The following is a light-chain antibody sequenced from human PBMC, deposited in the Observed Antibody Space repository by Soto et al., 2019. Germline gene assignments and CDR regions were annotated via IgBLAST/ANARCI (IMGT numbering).Light chain of an antibody. Sequence: DIQLTQSPSFMSASVGNRVTITCRASQSISSWLAWYQKKPGKAPKLLIYDASSLESGVPSRFSGSGSGTEFALTISRLEPEDFAVYYCHQYDSWTFGQGTKVDI. CDR2: DAS. V-gene: IGKV1-5*01. CDR1: QSISSW. J-gene: IGKJ1*01. CDR3: HQYDSWT.